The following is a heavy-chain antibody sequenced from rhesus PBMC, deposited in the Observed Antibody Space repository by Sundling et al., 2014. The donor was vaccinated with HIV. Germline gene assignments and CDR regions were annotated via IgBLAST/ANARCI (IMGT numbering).Heavy chain of an antibody. V-gene: IGHV4-169*01. Sequence: QLQLQESGPGLVKPSETLSVACAVYGGSISSNYWSWIRQAPGKRLEWIGYIYGSDSNTDYNPSLKSRVTLSVDTSKNQFSLKLTSVTAADTAVYYCARHLGLDRLFIFDFWGQGVLVTVSS. D-gene: IGHD3-3*01. CDR1: GGSISSNY. CDR3: ARHLGLDRLFIFDF. J-gene: IGHJ4*01. CDR2: IYGSDSNT.